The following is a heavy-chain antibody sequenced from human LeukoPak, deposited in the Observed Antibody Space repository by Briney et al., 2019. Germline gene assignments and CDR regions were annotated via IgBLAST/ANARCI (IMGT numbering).Heavy chain of an antibody. CDR1: GGSISSYY. V-gene: IGHV4-59*08. Sequence: PSETLSLTCTVSGGSISSYYWSWIRQPPGKGLEWIGYIYYSGSTNYNPSLKSRVTISVDTSKNQFSLKLSSVTAADTAVYYCARQSVTMIVAAAFDIWGQGTMVTVSS. CDR2: IYYSGST. J-gene: IGHJ3*02. D-gene: IGHD3-22*01. CDR3: ARQSVTMIVAAAFDI.